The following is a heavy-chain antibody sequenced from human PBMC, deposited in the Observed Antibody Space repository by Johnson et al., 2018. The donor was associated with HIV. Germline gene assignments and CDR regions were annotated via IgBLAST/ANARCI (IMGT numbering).Heavy chain of an antibody. V-gene: IGHV3-30*04. CDR3: ARDRDSIVGVPYAFDI. Sequence: QVQLVESGGGVVQPGRSLRLSCAATGFTFNSYAMHWVRQAPGKGLEWVAVISYDGSNKYYVDSVKGRFTISRDNAKNSLYLQMNSLRAEDTAVYYCARDRDSIVGVPYAFDIWGQGTMVTVSS. CDR1: GFTFNSYA. D-gene: IGHD1-26*01. CDR2: ISYDGSNK. J-gene: IGHJ3*02.